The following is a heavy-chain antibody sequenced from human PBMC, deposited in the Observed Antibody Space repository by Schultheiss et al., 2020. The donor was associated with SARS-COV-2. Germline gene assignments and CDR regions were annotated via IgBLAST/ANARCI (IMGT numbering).Heavy chain of an antibody. CDR1: GFTFSSYE. CDR3: ARGSPFRAGLDY. D-gene: IGHD6-19*01. J-gene: IGHJ4*02. CDR2: ISSSSSTI. V-gene: IGHV3-48*01. Sequence: GGSLRLSCAASGFTFSSYEMNWVRQAPGKGLEWVSAISSSSSTIYYADSVKGRFTISRDNAKNSLYLQMNSLRAEDTAVYYCARGSPFRAGLDYWGQGTLVTVSS.